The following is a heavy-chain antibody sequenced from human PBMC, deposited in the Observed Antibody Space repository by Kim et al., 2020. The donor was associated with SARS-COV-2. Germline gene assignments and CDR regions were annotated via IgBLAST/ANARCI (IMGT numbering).Heavy chain of an antibody. CDR3: AKDYGGNSGNYYYYGMDA. CDR1: GFIFSSYA. V-gene: IGHV3-23*01. Sequence: GGSLRLSCAASGFIFSSYAMSWVRQAPGKGLEWVSAISGSGGSTYYADSVKGRFTISRDNSKNTLYLQMNSLRAEDTAVYYCAKDYGGNSGNYYYYGMDAGVQGSTVTVSS. D-gene: IGHD4-17*01. CDR2: ISGSGGST. J-gene: IGHJ6*02.